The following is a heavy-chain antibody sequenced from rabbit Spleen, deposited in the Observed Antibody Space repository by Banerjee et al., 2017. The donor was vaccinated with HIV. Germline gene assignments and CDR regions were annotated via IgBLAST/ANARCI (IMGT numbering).Heavy chain of an antibody. CDR1: GFDFSSYG. CDR3: ARDSSSSFSSYGMDL. Sequence: QEQLVESGGGLVQPGGSLKLSCKASGFDFSSYGVSWVRQAPGKGLEWIACINAVTGKAVYASWAKGRFTISKTSSTTVTLQATSLTAADTATYFCARDSSSSFSSYGMDLWGPGTLVTVS. D-gene: IGHD1-1*01. CDR2: INAVTGKA. V-gene: IGHV1S45*01. J-gene: IGHJ6*01.